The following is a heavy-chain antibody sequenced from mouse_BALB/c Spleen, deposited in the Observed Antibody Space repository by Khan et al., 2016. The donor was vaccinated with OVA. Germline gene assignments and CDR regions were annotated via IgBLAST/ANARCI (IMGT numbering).Heavy chain of an antibody. V-gene: IGHV2-9*02. CDR3: VGETAYSGKYEALDY. Sequence: VQLQESGPGLVAPSQSLTITCTVSGFSLINYGVHWVRQPPGKGLEWLGIIWAGGSTNYNSALMSRVSIRKDNAKSKVFLKMNSMQTDDTAIYYCVGETAYSGKYEALDYWGQGTSVTVSS. CDR2: IWAGGST. D-gene: IGHD2-10*01. J-gene: IGHJ4*01. CDR1: GFSLINYG.